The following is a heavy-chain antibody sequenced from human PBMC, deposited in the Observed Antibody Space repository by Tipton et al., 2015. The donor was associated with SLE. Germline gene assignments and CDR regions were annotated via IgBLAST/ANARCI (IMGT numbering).Heavy chain of an antibody. V-gene: IGHV4-34*01. CDR3: ATRGSSSWYFFDY. D-gene: IGHD6-13*01. J-gene: IGHJ4*02. CDR1: GGSISVYY. CDR2: ISHTGST. Sequence: TLSLTCAVYGGSISVYYWSWIRQPPGKGLVWIGEISHTGSTNFNPSLKSRVAISADTSKRQFSLKLSSVTAADTAVYYCATRGSSSWYFFDYWGQGTLVTVSS.